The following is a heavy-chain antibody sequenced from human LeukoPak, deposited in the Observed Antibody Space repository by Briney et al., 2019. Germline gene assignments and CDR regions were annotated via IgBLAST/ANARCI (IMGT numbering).Heavy chain of an antibody. CDR1: GYTFTDYY. CDR2: IRCNSGFT. CDR3: GRSQDYGYFDF. Sequence: ASVKVSCKASGYTFTDYYLHWVRQAPGQGLEWMGSIRCNSGFTTYLQKFQGRVTMTRDTSIGTAYMDLTRLDSDDTAVYYCGRSQDYGYFDFWGQGTLVTVSS. V-gene: IGHV1-2*02. D-gene: IGHD4-17*01. J-gene: IGHJ4*02.